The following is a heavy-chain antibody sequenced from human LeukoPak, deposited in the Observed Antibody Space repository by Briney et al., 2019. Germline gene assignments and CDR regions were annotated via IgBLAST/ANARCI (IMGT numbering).Heavy chain of an antibody. CDR2: MNPNSGNT. Sequence: ASVKVSCKASGYTFTSYDINWVRQATGQGLEWMGWMNPNSGNTGYAQKFQGRVTMTRNTSISTAYMELSSLRFEDTAVYYCARAGGYCGRISCPYYFDYWGQGSLVAVSS. V-gene: IGHV1-8*01. D-gene: IGHD2-15*01. CDR3: ARAGGYCGRISCPYYFDY. CDR1: GYTFTSYD. J-gene: IGHJ4*02.